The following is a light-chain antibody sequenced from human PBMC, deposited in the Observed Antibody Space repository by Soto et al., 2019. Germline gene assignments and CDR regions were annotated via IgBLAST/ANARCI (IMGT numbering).Light chain of an antibody. CDR3: QSYDSSREWV. Sequence: QSVLTQPPSVSGAPGQRVTISCTGSSSSIGAGYDVHWYQQLPGTAPKLLIYGNSNRPSGVPDRFSGSKSGTSASLAITGLQAEDEADYYCQSYDSSREWVFGGGTKLTVL. V-gene: IGLV1-40*01. CDR1: SSSIGAGYD. J-gene: IGLJ3*02. CDR2: GNS.